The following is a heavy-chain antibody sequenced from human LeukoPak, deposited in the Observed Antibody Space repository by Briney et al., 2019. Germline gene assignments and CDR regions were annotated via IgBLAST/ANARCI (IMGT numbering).Heavy chain of an antibody. J-gene: IGHJ4*02. CDR3: ARDRIGSTWRSVFDY. D-gene: IGHD6-13*01. V-gene: IGHV1-69*06. CDR2: IIPLFGTA. CDR1: GCTFSSYA. Sequence: ASVKVSCKASGCTFSSYAISWVRQAPGQGLEWMGGIIPLFGTANYAQKFQDRVTITADTSTSTAYMELSSLRSEDTAVYYCARDRIGSTWRSVFDYWGQGTLVTVSS.